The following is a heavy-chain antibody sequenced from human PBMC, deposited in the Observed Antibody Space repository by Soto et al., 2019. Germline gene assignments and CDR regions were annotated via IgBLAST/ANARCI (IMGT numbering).Heavy chain of an antibody. V-gene: IGHV3-7*01. CDR2: INQDGSEK. Sequence: GVLRLSCAGSQFTFSNYWMNWVRQAPGKGLEWVANINQDGSEKYYVDSVKGRFTISRDIAKNSLFLQMNSLRADDTAVYYCARASPGMDVWGQGTTVTVSS. CDR1: QFTFSNYW. J-gene: IGHJ6*02. CDR3: ARASPGMDV.